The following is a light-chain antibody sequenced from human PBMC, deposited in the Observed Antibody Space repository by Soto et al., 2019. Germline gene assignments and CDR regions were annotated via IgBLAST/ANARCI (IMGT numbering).Light chain of an antibody. CDR2: DAS. J-gene: IGKJ4*01. V-gene: IGKV3-11*01. CDR1: QSVSSS. CDR3: QQRSSLPLT. Sequence: EIVLTQSPATLSLSPGETATLSCSASQSVSSSLAWYQQNPGQTPRLLIYDASNRATGIPARFSGSGAGTDFTRTVSSLEPEDFAVYYCQQRSSLPLTFGGGTKVEIK.